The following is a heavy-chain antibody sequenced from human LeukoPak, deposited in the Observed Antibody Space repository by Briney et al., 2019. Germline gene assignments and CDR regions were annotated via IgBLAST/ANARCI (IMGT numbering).Heavy chain of an antibody. V-gene: IGHV4-34*01. D-gene: IGHD3-10*01. CDR2: INHSGST. J-gene: IGHJ4*02. CDR1: GGSFSGYY. CDR3: ASLDYYGSGSYYNDY. Sequence: SETLSLTCAVYGGSFSGYYWSWIRQPPGKGLEWIGEINHSGSTNYNPSLKSRVTISVDTSKNQFSLKLSSVTAADTAVYYCASLDYYGSGSYYNDYWGQGTLVTVSS.